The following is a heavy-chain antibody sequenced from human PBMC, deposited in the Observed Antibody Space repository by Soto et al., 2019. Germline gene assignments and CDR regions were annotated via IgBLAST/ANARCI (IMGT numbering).Heavy chain of an antibody. CDR1: GGSISSYY. D-gene: IGHD4-17*01. Sequence: SETLSLTCTVSGGSISSYYWSWIRQPPGKGLEWIGYIYYSGSTNYNPSLKSRVTISVDTSKNQFSLKLSSVTAADTAVYYCARHAYGGYRYYYGMDVWGQGTTVTV. CDR3: ARHAYGGYRYYYGMDV. V-gene: IGHV4-59*08. CDR2: IYYSGST. J-gene: IGHJ6*02.